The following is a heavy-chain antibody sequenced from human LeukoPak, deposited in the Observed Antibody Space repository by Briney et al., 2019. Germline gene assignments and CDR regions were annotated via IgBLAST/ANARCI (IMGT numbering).Heavy chain of an antibody. J-gene: IGHJ4*02. CDR3: ARVLFSSGSTFDY. CDR1: GGSISSGGDY. V-gene: IGHV4-31*03. CDR2: IYYSGST. D-gene: IGHD3-10*01. Sequence: SQTLSLTCTVSGGSISSGGDYWSWIRQHPGKGLEWIGYIYYSGSTYYNPSLKSRVTISVDTSKNQFSLKLSSVTAADTAVYYCARVLFSSGSTFDYWGQGTLVTVSS.